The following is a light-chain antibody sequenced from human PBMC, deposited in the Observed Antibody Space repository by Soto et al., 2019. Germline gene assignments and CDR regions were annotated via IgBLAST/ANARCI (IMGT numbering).Light chain of an antibody. CDR1: RSDIGSYNY. V-gene: IGLV2-14*01. CDR2: GVS. Sequence: QSALTQPASVSGSPGQSITISCSGTRSDIGSYNYVAWYQQFPGKTPKILIYGVSNRPSGVSSRFSGSKSGNTASLTIYGIQPEDEADYYCISYTGSSTSYVFGSGTKGTVL. CDR3: ISYTGSSTSYV. J-gene: IGLJ1*01.